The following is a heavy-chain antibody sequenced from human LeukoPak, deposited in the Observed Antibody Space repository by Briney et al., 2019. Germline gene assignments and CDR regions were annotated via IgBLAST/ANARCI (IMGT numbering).Heavy chain of an antibody. CDR1: GFTFTTYY. V-gene: IGHV3-7*01. Sequence: GGSLRLSCVASGFTFTTYYMSWVRQAPGKGPERVANIKGDGSDKYYVDSVKGRFTISRDNAKNSLYLEMNSLRVEDTAVYYCARDGLSAALDFWGQGTVVTVSS. CDR3: ARDGLSAALDF. CDR2: IKGDGSDK. D-gene: IGHD6-13*01. J-gene: IGHJ4*02.